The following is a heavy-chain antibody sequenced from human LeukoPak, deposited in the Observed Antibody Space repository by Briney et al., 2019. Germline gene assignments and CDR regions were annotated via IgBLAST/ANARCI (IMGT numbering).Heavy chain of an antibody. D-gene: IGHD6-6*01. CDR2: INHSGST. Sequence: SETVSLTCAVYGGSCSGYYWSWIRQPPGKGLEGIGEINHSGSTNYNPSLKSRVTISVDTSKTQFSLKLSSVTAADTAVYYCARAFRIAARPHAFDIWGQGTMVTVSS. J-gene: IGHJ3*02. CDR3: ARAFRIAARPHAFDI. CDR1: GGSCSGYY. V-gene: IGHV4-34*01.